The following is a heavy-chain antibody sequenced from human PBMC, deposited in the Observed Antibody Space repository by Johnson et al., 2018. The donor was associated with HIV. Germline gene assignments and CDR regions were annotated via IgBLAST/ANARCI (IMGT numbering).Heavy chain of an antibody. CDR2: INWNGGNT. Sequence: GLNWVRQGPGKGLEWVSGINWNGGNTGYADSVKGRCTISRDNDKSSVYMQMNNLRAEDTAVYYCARRDSGSLSFGIWGPGTRGTVSS. J-gene: IGHJ3*02. CDR1: G. D-gene: IGHD1-26*01. V-gene: IGHV3-20*03. CDR3: ARRDSGSLSFGI.